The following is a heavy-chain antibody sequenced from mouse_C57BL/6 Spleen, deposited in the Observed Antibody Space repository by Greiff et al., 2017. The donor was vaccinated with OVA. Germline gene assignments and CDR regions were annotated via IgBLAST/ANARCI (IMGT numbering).Heavy chain of an antibody. CDR3: ARRIPPYDYDGEGFAY. V-gene: IGHV1-81*01. CDR1: GYTFTSYG. CDR2: IYPRSGNT. D-gene: IGHD2-4*01. Sequence: QVQLQQSGAELARPGASVKLSCKASGYTFTSYGISWVKQRPGQGLEWIGEIYPRSGNTYYNEKFKGKATLTADKSSSTAYMELRSLTSEDSAVYFCARRIPPYDYDGEGFAYWGQGTLVTVSA. J-gene: IGHJ3*01.